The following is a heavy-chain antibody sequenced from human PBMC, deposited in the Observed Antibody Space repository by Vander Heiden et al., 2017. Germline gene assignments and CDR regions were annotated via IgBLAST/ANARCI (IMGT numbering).Heavy chain of an antibody. CDR1: GFTFNCCG. CDR3: ARWYGGSYLDY. V-gene: IGHV3-33*01. Sequence: VQLVESGGGVVQPGRSLRLSCAASGFTFNCCGMHWVRQAPGMGLEWVAVVWYDGSNKYYADSVKGRFTISRDNSKNTVYLQMNSLRAEDTAVYYCARWYGGSYLDYWGQGTLVTVSS. D-gene: IGHD1-26*01. CDR2: VWYDGSNK. J-gene: IGHJ4*02.